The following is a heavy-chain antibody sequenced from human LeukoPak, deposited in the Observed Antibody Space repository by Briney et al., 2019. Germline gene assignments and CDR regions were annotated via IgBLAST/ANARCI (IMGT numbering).Heavy chain of an antibody. CDR3: AAAGQQVVTWGFDY. J-gene: IGHJ4*02. D-gene: IGHD4-23*01. Sequence: PVASVKVSCKASGGTFSSYAISWVRQAPGQGLEWMGGIIPIFGTANYAQKFQGRVTITADESTSTAYMELSSLRSEDTAVYYCAAAGQQVVTWGFDYWGQGTLVTVSS. CDR2: IIPIFGTA. V-gene: IGHV1-69*13. CDR1: GGTFSSYA.